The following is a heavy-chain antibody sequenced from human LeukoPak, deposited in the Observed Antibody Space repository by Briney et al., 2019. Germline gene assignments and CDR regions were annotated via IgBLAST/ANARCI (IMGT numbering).Heavy chain of an antibody. Sequence: SVKVSCEASGGTFSSYAISWVRQAPGQGLEWMGGIIPIFGTANYAQKFQGRVTITTDESTSTAYMELSSLRSEDTAVYYCARVGHEHLYYYYMDVWGKGTTVTVSS. CDR1: GGTFSSYA. CDR2: IIPIFGTA. CDR3: ARVGHEHLYYYYMDV. V-gene: IGHV1-69*05. D-gene: IGHD1/OR15-1a*01. J-gene: IGHJ6*03.